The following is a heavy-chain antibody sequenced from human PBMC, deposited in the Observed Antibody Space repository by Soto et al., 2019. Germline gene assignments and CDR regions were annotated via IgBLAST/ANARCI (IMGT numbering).Heavy chain of an antibody. CDR2: ISYDGSNK. D-gene: IGHD6-13*01. Sequence: GGALRLSCAASGFTFSSYAMHWVRQAPGKGLEGVAVISYDGSNKYYADSVKGRFTISRDNSKNTLYLQMNSLRAEDTAVYYCATLEQQLVPRPNYFDYWGQGTLVTVSS. CDR1: GFTFSSYA. V-gene: IGHV3-30-3*01. J-gene: IGHJ4*02. CDR3: ATLEQQLVPRPNYFDY.